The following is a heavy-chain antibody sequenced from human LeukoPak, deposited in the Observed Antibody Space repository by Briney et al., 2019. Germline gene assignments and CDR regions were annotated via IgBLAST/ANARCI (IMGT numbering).Heavy chain of an antibody. Sequence: GGSLRLSCAASGFTFDDYGMSWVRQAPGKGLEWVSGINWNGSSTGYADSVKGRFTISRDNAKNSLYLQMNSLRAEDTALYYCARVYYDHVMGPTTHFDYWGQGTLVTVSS. J-gene: IGHJ4*02. D-gene: IGHD3-16*01. CDR2: INWNGSST. CDR1: GFTFDDYG. V-gene: IGHV3-20*04. CDR3: ARVYYDHVMGPTTHFDY.